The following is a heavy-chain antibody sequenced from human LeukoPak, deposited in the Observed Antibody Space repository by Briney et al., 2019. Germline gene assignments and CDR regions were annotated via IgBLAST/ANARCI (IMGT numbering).Heavy chain of an antibody. CDR3: AKHVWELLRASYFDY. V-gene: IGHV3-74*03. J-gene: IGHJ4*02. D-gene: IGHD1-26*01. CDR1: GFTFSSYW. Sequence: PGGSLRLSCTASGFTFSSYWMYWVRQPPGKGLVWVSRITTDVNSTTYADSVKGRFTISRDNSKNTLYLEMNSLRAEDTAVYYCAKHVWELLRASYFDYWGQGTLVTVSS. CDR2: ITTDVNST.